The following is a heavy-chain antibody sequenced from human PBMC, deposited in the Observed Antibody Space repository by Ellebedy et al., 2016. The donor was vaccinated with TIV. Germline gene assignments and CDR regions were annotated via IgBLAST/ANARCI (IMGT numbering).Heavy chain of an antibody. Sequence: GESLKISXAASGFTFSSYAMSWVRRAPGKGLEWVSAISGSAVNTYYADSVKGRFTISRDNSKNTLNLQMNSLRAEDTAVYYCAKDRYSDRGRYFDYWGQGTLVTVSS. CDR2: ISGSAVNT. CDR1: GFTFSSYA. J-gene: IGHJ4*02. D-gene: IGHD4-17*01. CDR3: AKDRYSDRGRYFDY. V-gene: IGHV3-23*01.